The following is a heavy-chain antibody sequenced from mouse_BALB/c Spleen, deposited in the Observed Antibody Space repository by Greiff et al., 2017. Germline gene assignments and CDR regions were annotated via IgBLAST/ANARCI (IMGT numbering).Heavy chain of an antibody. J-gene: IGHJ4*01. D-gene: IGHD2-1*01. CDR2: IYPGSGST. CDR1: GYNFTSYW. Sequence: QVQLQQPGAELVKPGPSVKLSCKASGYNFTSYWLNWVKLRPGQGLEWIGDIYPGSGSTNYNEKFKSKATLTVDTSSSTAYMQLSSLASEDSALYYCASDGKGTMDYWGQGTSVTVSS. CDR3: ASDGKGTMDY. V-gene: IGHV1-55*01.